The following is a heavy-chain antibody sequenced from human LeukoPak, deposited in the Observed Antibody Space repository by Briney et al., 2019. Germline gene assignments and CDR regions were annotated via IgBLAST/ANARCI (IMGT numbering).Heavy chain of an antibody. CDR2: IYYSGST. J-gene: IGHJ6*03. CDR1: GFTFSSYN. Sequence: PGGSLRLSCAASGFTFSSYNMNWIRQPPGKGLEWIGSIYYSGSTYYNPSLKSRVTISVDTSKNQFSLKLSSVTAADTAVYYCARRKGRKYYYYYMDVWGKGTTVTISS. V-gene: IGHV4-39*07. CDR3: ARRKGRKYYYYYMDV. D-gene: IGHD2-15*01.